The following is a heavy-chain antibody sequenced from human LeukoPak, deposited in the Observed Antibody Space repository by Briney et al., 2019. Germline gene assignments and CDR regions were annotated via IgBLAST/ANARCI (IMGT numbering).Heavy chain of an antibody. D-gene: IGHD5/OR15-5a*01. CDR1: GFTVSSNY. CDR2: ISSSSSYI. Sequence: GGSLRLSCAASGFTVSSNYMSWVRQAPGKGLEWVSSISSSSSYIYYADSVKGRFTISRDNAKNSLYLQMNSLRAEDTAVYYCARAGHGDYWGQGTLVTVSS. CDR3: ARAGHGDY. J-gene: IGHJ4*02. V-gene: IGHV3-21*01.